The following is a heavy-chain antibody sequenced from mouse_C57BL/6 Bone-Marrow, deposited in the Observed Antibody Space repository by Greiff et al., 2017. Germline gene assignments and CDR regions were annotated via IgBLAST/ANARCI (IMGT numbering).Heavy chain of an antibody. CDR1: GFSLTSYG. Sequence: QVQLKESGPGLVAPSQCLSITCTVSGFSLTSYGVSWVRQPPGKGLEWLGVIWGDGSTNYHSALISRLSISKDNSKSQFFLKLNSQQTDDTATYYCATPTAQATPDYWGQGTSVTVSS. V-gene: IGHV2-3*01. D-gene: IGHD3-2*02. CDR3: ATPTAQATPDY. CDR2: IWGDGST. J-gene: IGHJ4*01.